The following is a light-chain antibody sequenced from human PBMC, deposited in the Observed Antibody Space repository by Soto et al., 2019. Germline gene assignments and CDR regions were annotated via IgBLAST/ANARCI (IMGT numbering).Light chain of an antibody. J-gene: IGKJ1*01. CDR2: GAS. V-gene: IGKV3-20*01. CDR3: QQYGSSPRT. Sequence: EIVLTQSPGTLSLSPGERAILSCRASQSVSSSYLAWYRQKPGQAPSLLIYGASSRATGIPDRFSGSGSGTDFTLTINRLEPEDFAVYYCQQYGSSPRTFGQGTKVDIK. CDR1: QSVSSSY.